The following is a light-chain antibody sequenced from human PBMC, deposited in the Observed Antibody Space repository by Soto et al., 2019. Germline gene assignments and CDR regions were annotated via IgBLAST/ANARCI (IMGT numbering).Light chain of an antibody. Sequence: QLTQSKASLSASIGDRVIITCRATRAINRYLAWYQQKPRAAPKLLMYAATTLQRGVPSRFSGAASGTEFTLSITSLQSDDFATYYCQQLNSYEFGQGTKVDIK. CDR2: AAT. CDR1: RAINRY. J-gene: IGKJ1*01. V-gene: IGKV1-9*01. CDR3: QQLNSYE.